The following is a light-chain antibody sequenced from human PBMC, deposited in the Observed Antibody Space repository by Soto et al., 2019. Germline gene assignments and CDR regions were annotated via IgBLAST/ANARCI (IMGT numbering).Light chain of an antibody. J-gene: IGKJ2*01. CDR2: DAY. V-gene: IGKV3-20*01. CDR1: QSVRSNC. CDR3: QQYAGSPRT. Sequence: EIVLTQSPGTLSLSPGDTATLSCRASQSVRSNCLAWYQHKPGQAPRLLIHDAYSRATGIPDRFSGSGSDRDFTLTISSLEPEDFAVYYCQQYAGSPRTFGQGTKLEIK.